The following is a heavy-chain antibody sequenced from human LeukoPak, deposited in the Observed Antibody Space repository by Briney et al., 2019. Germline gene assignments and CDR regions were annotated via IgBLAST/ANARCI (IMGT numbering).Heavy chain of an antibody. CDR3: AKNIVVVPAAGDCFDP. V-gene: IGHV3-23*01. J-gene: IGHJ5*02. Sequence: GGSLRLSCAASGFSFNRYSLNWVRQAPGKGLEWISSISGSAGSIYHADSVKGRFTISRDNSQNTLYLQMNSLRAEDTAVYYCAKNIVVVPAAGDCFDPWGQGTLVTVSS. CDR2: ISGSAGSI. D-gene: IGHD2-2*01. CDR1: GFSFNRYS.